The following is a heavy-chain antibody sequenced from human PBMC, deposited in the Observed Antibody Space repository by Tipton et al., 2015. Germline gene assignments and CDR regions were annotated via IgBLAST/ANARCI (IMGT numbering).Heavy chain of an antibody. CDR3: ARREDTSGDDTAFDY. V-gene: IGHV4-39*01. CDR2: MSHSGNT. J-gene: IGHJ4*02. CDR1: GGSIGSSYHT. Sequence: TLSLTCTASGGSIGSSYHTWGWIRQPPGKGLEWIGDMSHSGNTYHNPSLKRRVTFSVDTSKNQFSLELRSVTATDTAVYYCARREDTSGDDTAFDYWGQGTLVTVSS. D-gene: IGHD5-12*01.